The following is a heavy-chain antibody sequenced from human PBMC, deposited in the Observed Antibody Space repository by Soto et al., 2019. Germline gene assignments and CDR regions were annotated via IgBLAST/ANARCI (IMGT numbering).Heavy chain of an antibody. CDR2: ISGSGGST. D-gene: IGHD2-21*02. J-gene: IGHJ4*02. CDR1: GFTFSSYA. CDR3: AKAPHIVVVTAIQSGY. V-gene: IGHV3-23*01. Sequence: EVQLLESGGGLVQPGGSLRLSCAASGFTFSSYAMSWVRQAPGKGLEWVSAISGSGGSTYYADSVKGRFTISRDNTKNTLYLQMNSLRAEDTAVYYCAKAPHIVVVTAIQSGYWGQGTLVTVSS.